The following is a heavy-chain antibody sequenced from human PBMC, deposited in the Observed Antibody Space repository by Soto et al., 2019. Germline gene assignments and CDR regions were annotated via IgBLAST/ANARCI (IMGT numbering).Heavy chain of an antibody. CDR1: GGSINSGNW. D-gene: IGHD3-10*01. CDR3: ARMIRGVRYFDY. CDR2: IYHSGST. Sequence: KTSETLSLTCAVSGGSINSGNWWSWVRQPPGKGLEWIGEIYHSGSTNYSPSLKSRVTILVDNSKNQFSLKLTSVTAADTAVYYCARMIRGVRYFDYWGQGTLVTVSS. J-gene: IGHJ4*02. V-gene: IGHV4-4*02.